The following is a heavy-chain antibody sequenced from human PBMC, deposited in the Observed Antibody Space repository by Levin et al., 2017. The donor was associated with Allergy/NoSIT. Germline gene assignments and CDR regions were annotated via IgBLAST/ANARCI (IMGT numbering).Heavy chain of an antibody. CDR1: GYTFTGYY. CDR3: ARDLIVTTPDFDY. Sequence: ASVKVSCKASGYTFTGYYMHWVRQAPGQGLEWMGWINPNSGGTNYAQKFQGRVTMTRDTSISTAYMELSRLRSDDTAVYYCARDLIVTTPDFDYWGQGTLVTVSS. V-gene: IGHV1-2*02. D-gene: IGHD4-11*01. CDR2: INPNSGGT. J-gene: IGHJ4*02.